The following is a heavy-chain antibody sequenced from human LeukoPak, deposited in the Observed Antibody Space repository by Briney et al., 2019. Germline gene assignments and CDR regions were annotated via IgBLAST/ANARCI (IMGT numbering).Heavy chain of an antibody. CDR1: GYTFTSYD. J-gene: IGHJ5*02. D-gene: IGHD3-10*01. CDR3: ARDSYGSGSSRFDP. CDR2: MNPNSGNT. V-gene: IGHV1-8*01. Sequence: GASVKVSCKASGYTFTSYDINWVRQATGQGLEWMGWMNPNSGNTDYAQKFQGRVTMTRNTSISTAYMELSSLRSEDTAVYYCARDSYGSGSSRFDPWGQGTLVTVSS.